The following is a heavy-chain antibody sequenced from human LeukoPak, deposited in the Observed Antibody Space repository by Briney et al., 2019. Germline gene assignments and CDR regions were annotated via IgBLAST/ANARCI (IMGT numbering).Heavy chain of an antibody. CDR2: IYYSGTT. CDR3: ARLHIFGYSRGWVFDY. D-gene: IGHD6-19*01. CDR1: GGSINTRSYY. V-gene: IGHV4-39*01. Sequence: NPSETLSLTCSVSGGSINTRSYYWGWIRQPPGKGLDWIGSIYYSGTTYYNPSLKSRVTISVDTSKNQFSLKLSSVTAADTAVYYCARLHIFGYSRGWVFDYWGQGTLVTVSS. J-gene: IGHJ4*02.